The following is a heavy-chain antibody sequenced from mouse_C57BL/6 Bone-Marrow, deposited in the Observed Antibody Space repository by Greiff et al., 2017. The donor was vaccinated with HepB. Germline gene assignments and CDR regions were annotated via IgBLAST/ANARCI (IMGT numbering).Heavy chain of an antibody. D-gene: IGHD1-1*01. Sequence: QVQLQQSGAELARPGASVKLSCKASGYTFTSYGISWVKQRTGQGLEWIGEIYPRSGNTYYNEKFKGKATLTADKSSSTAYMELRSLTSEDSAVYFCARRGGSKVGASNWYFDVWGTGTTVTVSS. V-gene: IGHV1-81*01. CDR3: ARRGGSKVGASNWYFDV. CDR2: IYPRSGNT. CDR1: GYTFTSYG. J-gene: IGHJ1*03.